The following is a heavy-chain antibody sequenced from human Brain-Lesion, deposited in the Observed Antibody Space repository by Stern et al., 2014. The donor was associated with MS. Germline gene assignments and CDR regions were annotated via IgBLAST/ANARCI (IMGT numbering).Heavy chain of an antibody. Sequence: VQLVESGPGLVKPSQTLSLSCTVSGGSISSGGYYWSWIRQPAGKGLEWIGRIFNSGSTRYNPSLKSRVTTPIDTAKNPFSLGLNSMTAADTAVYYCARGRVVPGFQYYATDVWGQGTTVIVSS. J-gene: IGHJ6*02. CDR2: IFNSGST. CDR1: GGSISSGGYY. D-gene: IGHD2-2*01. V-gene: IGHV4-61*02. CDR3: ARGRVVPGFQYYATDV.